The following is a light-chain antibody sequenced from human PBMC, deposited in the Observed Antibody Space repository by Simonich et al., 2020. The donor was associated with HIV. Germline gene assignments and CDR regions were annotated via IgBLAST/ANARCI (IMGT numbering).Light chain of an antibody. V-gene: IGKV4-1*01. J-gene: IGKJ1*01. CDR2: LAS. Sequence: DIVMTQSPDSLAVSLGVRATINCKSSRTILYSLNNKKYLARYQQKPGQLPKLLISLASTRETGVPDRVSASGSGTDFTLTISILQAEDVAVYSCQQYYSTPPTFGQGTKVEIK. CDR3: QQYYSTPPT. CDR1: RTILYSLNNKKY.